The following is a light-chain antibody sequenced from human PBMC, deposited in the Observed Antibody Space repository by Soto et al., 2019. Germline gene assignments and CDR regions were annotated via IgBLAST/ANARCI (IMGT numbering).Light chain of an antibody. J-gene: IGKJ1*01. V-gene: IGKV1-5*01. Sequence: DIQMTQAPSTLSASVGDRVTITCRARQSISSWLAWYQQKPGKAPKLLIYDASSLESVVPSRFSGSGSGTEFPLTISSLQPADFATDYCQQYNSYSRTFGQGTKVELK. CDR3: QQYNSYSRT. CDR2: DAS. CDR1: QSISSW.